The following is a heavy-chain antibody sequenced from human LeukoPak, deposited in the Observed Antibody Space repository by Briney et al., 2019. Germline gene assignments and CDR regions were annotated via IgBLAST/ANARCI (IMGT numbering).Heavy chain of an antibody. Sequence: ASVKVSCKASGYTFTSYYMHWVRQAPGQGLEWMGIINPSGGSTSYAQKFQGRVTMTRDTSTSTVYMGLSSLRSEDTAVYYCARDQAGNDYGDYGAFDYWGQGTLVTVSS. D-gene: IGHD4-17*01. V-gene: IGHV1-46*01. J-gene: IGHJ4*02. CDR2: INPSGGST. CDR3: ARDQAGNDYGDYGAFDY. CDR1: GYTFTSYY.